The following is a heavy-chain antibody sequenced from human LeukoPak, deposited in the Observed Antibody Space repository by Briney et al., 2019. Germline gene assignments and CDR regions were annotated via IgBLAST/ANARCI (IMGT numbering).Heavy chain of an antibody. CDR3: ARAPSHYYGSGSYSGY. D-gene: IGHD3-10*01. Sequence: SVEVSCKASGGTFSSYAISWVRQAPGQGLEWMGGIIPIFGTANYAQKFQGRVTITADESTSTAYMELSSLRSEDTAVYYCARAPSHYYGSGSYSGYWGQGTLVTVSP. J-gene: IGHJ4*02. CDR1: GGTFSSYA. V-gene: IGHV1-69*13. CDR2: IIPIFGTA.